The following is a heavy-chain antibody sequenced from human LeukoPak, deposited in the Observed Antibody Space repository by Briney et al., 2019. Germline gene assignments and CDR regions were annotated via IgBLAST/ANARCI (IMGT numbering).Heavy chain of an antibody. D-gene: IGHD5-24*01. CDR3: ARDPRVQEMATIIPGYFDY. Sequence: PGASVKVSCKASGYTFTSYGISWVRQAPGQGLEWMGWISAYNGNTNYAQKLQGRVTMTTDTSTSTAYMELRSLRSDDTAVYYCARDPRVQEMATIIPGYFDYWGQGTLVTVSS. J-gene: IGHJ4*02. CDR2: ISAYNGNT. V-gene: IGHV1-18*01. CDR1: GYTFTSYG.